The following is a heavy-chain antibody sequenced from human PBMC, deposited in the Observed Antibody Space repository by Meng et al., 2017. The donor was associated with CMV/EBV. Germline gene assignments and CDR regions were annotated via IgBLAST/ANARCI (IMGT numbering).Heavy chain of an antibody. Sequence: LRLSCTVSGGSISSGDYYWSWIRQPPGKGLEWIGYIYYSGSTYYNPSLKSRVTISVDTSKNQFSLKLSSVTAADTAVYYCARSTTGTTWWFDPWGQGTLVTVSS. D-gene: IGHD1-1*01. V-gene: IGHV4-30-4*08. CDR1: GGSISSGDYY. J-gene: IGHJ5*02. CDR2: IYYSGST. CDR3: ARSTTGTTWWFDP.